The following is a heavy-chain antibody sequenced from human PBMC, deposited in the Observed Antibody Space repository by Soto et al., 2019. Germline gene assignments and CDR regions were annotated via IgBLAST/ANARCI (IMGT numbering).Heavy chain of an antibody. V-gene: IGHV3-48*02. CDR3: ARTLAAAAYYYYYGMDV. D-gene: IGHD6-13*01. CDR1: GFTFSSYT. J-gene: IGHJ6*02. Sequence: EVQLVESGGGLVQPGGSLRLSCAASGFTFSSYTMNWVRQAPGKGLEWVSYITSSSSTIYYAASVKGRFTISRDNAKNSLYLQMNSLRDEDTAVYYCARTLAAAAYYYYYGMDVWGQGTTVTVSS. CDR2: ITSSSSTI.